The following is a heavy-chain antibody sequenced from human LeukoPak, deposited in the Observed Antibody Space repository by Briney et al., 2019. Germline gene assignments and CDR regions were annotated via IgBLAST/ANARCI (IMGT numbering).Heavy chain of an antibody. V-gene: IGHV1-8*01. CDR1: GYSFNSYD. Sequence: ASVKVSCKASGYSFNSYDINWVRQATGQGLEWMGWMNPNSGNTGYAQKFQGRVTMTRNTSISTAYMELSSLRSEDTAVYYCARGGYSYGFGSYYYMDVWGKGTTVTISS. CDR2: MNPNSGNT. CDR3: ARGGYSYGFGSYYYMDV. J-gene: IGHJ6*03. D-gene: IGHD5-18*01.